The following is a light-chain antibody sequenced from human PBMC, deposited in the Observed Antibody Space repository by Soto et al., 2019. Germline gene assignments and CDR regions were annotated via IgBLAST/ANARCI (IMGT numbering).Light chain of an antibody. CDR3: QQYNSS. V-gene: IGKV1-5*03. J-gene: IGKJ3*01. CDR1: QSISSW. CDR2: KAS. Sequence: DLQITQSPSTLSADVGYRVKMTCRASQSISSWLAWYQQKPGKAPKLLIYKASNLESGVPSRLSGSGSGTEFTLTISSLQPDDFETYYCQQYNSSFGTGTKVDIK.